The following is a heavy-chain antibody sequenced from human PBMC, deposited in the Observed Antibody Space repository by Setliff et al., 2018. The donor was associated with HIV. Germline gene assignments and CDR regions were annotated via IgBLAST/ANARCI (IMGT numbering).Heavy chain of an antibody. CDR1: GGSISSSSDY. D-gene: IGHD6-19*01. CDR3: ARQNSGWGVGLYYFDY. CDR2: IYYSGSI. J-gene: IGHJ4*02. V-gene: IGHV4-39*01. Sequence: SETLYLTCSVSGGSISSSSDYWGWIRQPPGKGLEWIGSIYYSGSIYYNPSLKSRVTISVDTPNNHFSLRLSSVTAADTALYYCARQNSGWGVGLYYFDYWGQGTLVTVSS.